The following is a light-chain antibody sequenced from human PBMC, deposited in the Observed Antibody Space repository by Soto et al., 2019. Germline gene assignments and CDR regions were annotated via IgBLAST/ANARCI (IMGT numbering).Light chain of an antibody. CDR3: QQYNSYPS. Sequence: DIQMTQSPSTLSASVGDRVTITCRASQSISSWLDWYQQKPGKAPKLLIYDASSLESGIPSRFSGSGSGTEFTLTISSLQSDDSATYYCQQYNSYPSFGQVTKVEIK. CDR2: DAS. V-gene: IGKV1-5*01. J-gene: IGKJ1*01. CDR1: QSISSW.